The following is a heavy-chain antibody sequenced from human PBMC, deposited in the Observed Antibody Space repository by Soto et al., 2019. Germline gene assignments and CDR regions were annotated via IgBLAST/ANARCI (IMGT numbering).Heavy chain of an antibody. CDR2: INPNSGGT. D-gene: IGHD4-17*01. V-gene: IGHV1-2*02. Sequence: ASVKVSCKASGYTFTGYYMHWVRQAPGQGLEWMGWINPNSGGTNYAQKFQGRVTMTRDTSISTAYMELSRLRSGDTAVYYCARDLAVTILSPDAFDIWGQGTMVTVSS. CDR3: ARDLAVTILSPDAFDI. J-gene: IGHJ3*02. CDR1: GYTFTGYY.